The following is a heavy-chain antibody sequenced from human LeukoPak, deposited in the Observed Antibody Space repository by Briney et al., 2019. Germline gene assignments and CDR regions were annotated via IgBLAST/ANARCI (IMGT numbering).Heavy chain of an antibody. CDR3: ARDRDGGYDSLYYYYSMDV. CDR1: GFTLSNYW. J-gene: IGHJ6*04. V-gene: IGHV3-7*01. CDR2: IKHDGSEK. Sequence: PGGSLRLSCAASGFTLSNYWMSWVRQAPGRGLEWVANIKHDGSEKNYVDSVKGRFTISRDNAKNSLFLQMDGLTAEDTAVYYCARDRDGGYDSLYYYYSMDVWGKGTTVTVSS. D-gene: IGHD5-12*01.